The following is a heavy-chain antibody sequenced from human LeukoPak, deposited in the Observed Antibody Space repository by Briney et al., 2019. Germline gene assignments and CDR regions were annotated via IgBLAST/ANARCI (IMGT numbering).Heavy chain of an antibody. CDR2: IYYSGST. CDR1: GGSISSYY. J-gene: IGHJ3*02. CDR3: ARVLALPFGAFDI. Sequence: SETLSLTCTGSGGSISSYYWSWIRQPPGKGLERIWYIYYSGSTNYNPSLKSRVTISVDTSKNQFSLKLSSVTAADTAVYYCARVLALPFGAFDIWRQGTMVTVSS. V-gene: IGHV4-59*01. D-gene: IGHD2/OR15-2a*01.